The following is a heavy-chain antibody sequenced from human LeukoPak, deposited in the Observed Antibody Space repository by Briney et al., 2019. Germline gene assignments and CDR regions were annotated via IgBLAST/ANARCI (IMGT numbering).Heavy chain of an antibody. V-gene: IGHV3-64D*06. CDR1: GFTFSNYA. CDR2: ISSNGGST. Sequence: PGGSLRLSCSASGFTFSNYAMHWVRQAPVKGLEYVSAISSNGGSTYYADSVKGRFSISRDNSKNTLYFQMSSLRAEDTAVYYCVKGTGTKYYYYGMDVWGQGTTVTVSS. J-gene: IGHJ6*02. CDR3: VKGTGTKYYYYGMDV. D-gene: IGHD3/OR15-3a*01.